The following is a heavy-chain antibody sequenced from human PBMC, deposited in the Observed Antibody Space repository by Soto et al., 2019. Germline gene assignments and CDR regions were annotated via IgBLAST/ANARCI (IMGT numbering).Heavy chain of an antibody. J-gene: IGHJ6*02. CDR2: IGGTDGDSDGVP. CDR3: VRPGGNWGAFDL. D-gene: IGHD7-27*01. V-gene: IGHV3-23*01. CDR1: GFILNNYA. Sequence: VQLLESGGDLVQPGGSLRLSCVASGFILNNYAMSWVRQAPGKGLEWVSTIGGTDGDSDGVPWYEDSVKGRFTISRDSSVNPLVLHMENSRVEDSALDDCVRPGGNWGAFDLWGQGTTVVVSS.